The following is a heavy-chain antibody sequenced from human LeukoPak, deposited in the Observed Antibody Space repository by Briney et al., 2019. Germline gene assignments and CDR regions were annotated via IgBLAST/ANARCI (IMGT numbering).Heavy chain of an antibody. J-gene: IGHJ4*02. Sequence: GGSLRLSCAASGFTFSDYGMHWVRQAPGKGLEWVALISYDGGNKFYADSVKGRFTISRDNSKNTLFLQMNSLRAEDTAIYYCAKDARRTNGWYFFDSWGPGTLVTVSS. D-gene: IGHD2-15*01. V-gene: IGHV3-30*18. CDR3: AKDARRTNGWYFFDS. CDR1: GFTFSDYG. CDR2: ISYDGGNK.